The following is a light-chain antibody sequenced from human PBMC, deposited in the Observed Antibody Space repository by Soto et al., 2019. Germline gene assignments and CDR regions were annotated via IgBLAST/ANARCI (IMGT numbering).Light chain of an antibody. CDR1: QTVNNNY. CDR2: GAS. Sequence: ELVLTQSPGTLSLSPGERATLSCRASQTVNNNYLAWYQQIPGQAPRLLISGASGRATGTPDRFSGSASGTDFTLTISRLEPEDSAVYYCQQYGSSPLTFGGGTKVDIK. CDR3: QQYGSSPLT. V-gene: IGKV3-20*01. J-gene: IGKJ4*01.